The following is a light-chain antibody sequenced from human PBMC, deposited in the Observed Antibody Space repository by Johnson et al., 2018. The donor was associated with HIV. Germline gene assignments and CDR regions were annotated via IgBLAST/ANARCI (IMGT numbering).Light chain of an antibody. CDR1: SSDMGNYA. Sequence: QSVLTQPPSVSAAPGQKVTISCSVSSSDMGNYAVSWYQQLPGTAPKLLIYENNKRPSGIPDRFSGSKSGTSATLGITGLQTGDEADYYCGTWDSSLSAHFVFGTGTRVTV. J-gene: IGLJ1*01. CDR3: GTWDSSLSAHFV. CDR2: ENN. V-gene: IGLV1-51*02.